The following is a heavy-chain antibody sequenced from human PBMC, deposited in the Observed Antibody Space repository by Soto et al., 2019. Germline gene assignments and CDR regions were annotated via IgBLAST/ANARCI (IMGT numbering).Heavy chain of an antibody. D-gene: IGHD1-26*01. J-gene: IGHJ4*02. V-gene: IGHV1-18*01. Sequence: ASVKVSCTASGYTFTSYGISWVRQAPGQGLEWMGWISAYNGNRNYAQKVQGRVTMTTDTSTNTAYMELRGLRSDDTAVYYCARDQVGATGGYWGQGTLVTAPQ. CDR3: ARDQVGATGGY. CDR1: GYTFTSYG. CDR2: ISAYNGNR.